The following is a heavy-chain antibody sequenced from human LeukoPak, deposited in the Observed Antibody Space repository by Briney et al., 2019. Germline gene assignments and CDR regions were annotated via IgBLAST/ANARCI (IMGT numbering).Heavy chain of an antibody. CDR1: GGSISSYY. CDR3: ARGKPDY. CDR2: IYYSGRT. J-gene: IGHJ4*02. Sequence: SETLSLTCTVSGGSISSYYWSWLRQPPGKGLEWTGYIYYSGRTNYNPSLKSRVTISVDTSKNQFSLKLSSVTAADTAVYYCARGKPDYWGQGTLVTVSA. V-gene: IGHV4-59*12.